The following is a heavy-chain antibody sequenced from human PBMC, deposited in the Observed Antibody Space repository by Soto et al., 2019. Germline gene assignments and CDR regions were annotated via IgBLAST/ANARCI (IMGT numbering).Heavy chain of an antibody. Sequence: SETLSLTCTVSGGSISSYYWSWIRQPPGKGLEWIGYIYYSGSTNYNPSLKSRVTISVDTSKNQFSLKLSSVTAADTAVYYCARTTLICSGGSCYVNWFDPWGQGTLVTVSS. D-gene: IGHD2-15*01. J-gene: IGHJ5*02. CDR2: IYYSGST. CDR3: ARTTLICSGGSCYVNWFDP. CDR1: GGSISSYY. V-gene: IGHV4-59*08.